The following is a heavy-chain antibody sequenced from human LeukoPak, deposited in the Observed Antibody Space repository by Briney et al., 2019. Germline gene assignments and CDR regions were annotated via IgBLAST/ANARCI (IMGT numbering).Heavy chain of an antibody. CDR2: ISYDGSNK. Sequence: GGSLRLSCAASGFTFSSYAMHWVRQAPGKGLEWVAVISYDGSNKYYADSVKGRFTISRDNSKNTLYLQMNSLRAEDTAVYYCARFWYYFDYWGQGTLVTVSS. CDR1: GFTFSSYA. V-gene: IGHV3-30-3*01. J-gene: IGHJ4*02. D-gene: IGHD2-8*02. CDR3: ARFWYYFDY.